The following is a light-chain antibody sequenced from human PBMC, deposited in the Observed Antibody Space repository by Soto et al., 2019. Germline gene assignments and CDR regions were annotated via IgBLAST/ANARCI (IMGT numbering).Light chain of an antibody. J-gene: IGKJ5*01. Sequence: EIMMTQSLATLSVSPGERATLSCRASQSVRNNLAWYQQKPGQAPRLLIYYASTRATGIPARFSGSGSGTEFTLTISSLQSEDFALYYCQQYNNWPPITFGQGTRLEIK. CDR3: QQYNNWPPIT. V-gene: IGKV3-15*01. CDR2: YAS. CDR1: QSVRNN.